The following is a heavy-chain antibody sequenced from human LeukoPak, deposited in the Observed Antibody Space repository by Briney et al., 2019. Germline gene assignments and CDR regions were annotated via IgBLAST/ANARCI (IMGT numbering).Heavy chain of an antibody. D-gene: IGHD4-17*01. CDR1: GFIFSSYW. CDR2: IKHDGSDN. CDR3: ARETTWRWVDP. J-gene: IGHJ5*02. V-gene: IGHV3-7*01. Sequence: GGSLRLSCAASGFIFSSYWMSWVRQAPGKGLEWVANIKHDGSDNYYVDSVKGRFTISRDNAKNLLYLQMNSLRAEDTAVYYCARETTWRWVDPWGQGTLVTVSS.